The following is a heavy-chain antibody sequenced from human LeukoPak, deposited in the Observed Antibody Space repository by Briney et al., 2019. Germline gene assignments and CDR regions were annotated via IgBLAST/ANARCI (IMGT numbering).Heavy chain of an antibody. D-gene: IGHD5-24*01. V-gene: IGHV1-46*01. CDR3: ARALGDGYNFGYYYYYMDV. Sequence: ASVKVSCKASGYTFTSYYMHWVRQAPGQGLEWMGIINPSGGSTSYAQKFQGRVTMTRDMSTSTVYMELSSLRSEDTAVYYCARALGDGYNFGYYYYYMDVWGKGTTVTVSS. CDR2: INPSGGST. CDR1: GYTFTSYY. J-gene: IGHJ6*03.